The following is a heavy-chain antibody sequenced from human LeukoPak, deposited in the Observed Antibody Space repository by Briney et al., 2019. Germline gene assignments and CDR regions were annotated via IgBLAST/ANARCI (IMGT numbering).Heavy chain of an antibody. Sequence: GESLKISCKGSGYTFTSFWIGWVRQMPGKGVGWMGIIYPGDSDTRYSSSFQGQVTISADKSISTAYLQWSSLKASDTAMYYCARRLSSTPLYDFWGQGTLVTVSS. CDR1: GYTFTSFW. CDR2: IYPGDSDT. J-gene: IGHJ4*02. V-gene: IGHV5-51*01. D-gene: IGHD2-2*01. CDR3: ARRLSSTPLYDF.